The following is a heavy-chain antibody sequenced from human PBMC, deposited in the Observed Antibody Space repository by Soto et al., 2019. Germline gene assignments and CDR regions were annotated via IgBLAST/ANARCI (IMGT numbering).Heavy chain of an antibody. J-gene: IGHJ5*02. CDR1: GGSFSGYY. CDR3: ARAPTCTSCYVWFDT. V-gene: IGHV4-34*01. CDR2: INHTGST. Sequence: QVQLQQWGAGLLKPSETLSLTCAVYGGSFSGYYWSWIRQPPGKGLEWIGEINHTGSTNYNPSLKSRVTISVDPSKNQFSLKLSSVTAADTAVYYCARAPTCTSCYVWFDTWGQGTLVTVSS. D-gene: IGHD2-2*01.